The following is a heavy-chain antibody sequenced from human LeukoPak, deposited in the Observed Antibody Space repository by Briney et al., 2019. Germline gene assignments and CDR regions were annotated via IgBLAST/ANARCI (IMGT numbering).Heavy chain of an antibody. V-gene: IGHV4-31*03. CDR1: GGSISSGGYY. J-gene: IGHJ6*03. CDR3: ARVSVGSGSYEYYYYYYMDV. D-gene: IGHD3-10*01. Sequence: SETLSLTCTVSGGSISSGGYYWSWIRQHPGKGLEWIGYIYYSGSTYYNPSLKSRVTISVDTSKNQFSLKLSSVTAADTAVYYCARVSVGSGSYEYYYYYYMDVWGKGTTVTVSS. CDR2: IYYSGST.